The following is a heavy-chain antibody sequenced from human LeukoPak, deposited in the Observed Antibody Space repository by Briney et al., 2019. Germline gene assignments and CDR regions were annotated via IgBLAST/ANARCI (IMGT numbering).Heavy chain of an antibody. CDR1: GFTFSSYS. CDR2: ISSSSSYI. J-gene: IGHJ4*02. V-gene: IGHV3-21*01. Sequence: PGGSLRLSCAASGFTFSSYSMNWVRQAPGKGLEWVSSISSSSSYIYYADSVKGRFTISRDNAKNSLYLQMNSLRAEDTAVYYCASNREGYNPLYFDYWGQGTLVTVSS. CDR3: ASNREGYNPLYFDY. D-gene: IGHD5-24*01.